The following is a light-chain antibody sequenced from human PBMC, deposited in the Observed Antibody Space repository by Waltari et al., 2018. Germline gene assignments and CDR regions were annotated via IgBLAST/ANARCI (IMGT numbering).Light chain of an antibody. Sequence: DIVMTQSPDSLAVSPGERATINCKSSQSFLYSSNNKNYLAWYQQKVGQPPKLLIYWASTRESGVPDRFSGSGSGTDFTLTISSLQAEDVAVYYCQQYYAVPWTFGQGTKVEIK. V-gene: IGKV4-1*01. CDR1: QSFLYSSNNKNY. J-gene: IGKJ1*01. CDR3: QQYYAVPWT. CDR2: WAS.